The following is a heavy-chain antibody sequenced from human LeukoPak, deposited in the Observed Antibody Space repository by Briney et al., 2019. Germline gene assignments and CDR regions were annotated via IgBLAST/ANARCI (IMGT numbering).Heavy chain of an antibody. CDR2: IKNKANNYAT. J-gene: IGHJ6*03. V-gene: IGHV3-73*01. Sequence: PGGSLRLSCAASGFTFSGSTMHWVRQASGKGLEWIGRIKNKANNYATAYAASVKGRFTISRDDSKNTAYLRMNSLKTDDTAIYFCTRHKSLSLTSSGWSLDYYYMDVWGKGTTVTVSS. CDR3: TRHKSLSLTSSGWSLDYYYMDV. CDR1: GFTFSGST. D-gene: IGHD6-19*01.